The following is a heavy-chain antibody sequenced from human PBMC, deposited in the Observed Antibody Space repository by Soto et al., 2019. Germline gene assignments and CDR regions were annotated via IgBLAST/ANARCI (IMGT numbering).Heavy chain of an antibody. CDR3: TSEDY. CDR2: ILYVGNNE. CDR1: GFTFSNYA. V-gene: IGHV3-30*14. J-gene: IGHJ4*02. Sequence: QVQRVESGGGVVQAGRSLTLSCAASGFTFSNYAMHWVRQAPGKGLEGVAFILYVGNNEHYADSVKGRFTISRDNSKNTLYLQINSLRPEDMAVYYCTSEDYWGQGTLVTVSS.